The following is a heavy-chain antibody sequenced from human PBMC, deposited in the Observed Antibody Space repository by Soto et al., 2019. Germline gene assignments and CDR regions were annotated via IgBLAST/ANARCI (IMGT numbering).Heavy chain of an antibody. V-gene: IGHV1-69*01. CDR1: GGTFSSHS. J-gene: IGHJ4*02. Sequence: VQLMQSGAEVKQPGSSVKVSCKASGGTFSSHSINWVRQAPGQGLEWMGGIITLFGTANYAQNFQGRVTITADQSTRTAYMELNSLRYYDTAVYYCAREVGYGDFSAALLDWGQGTLVTVSS. CDR3: AREVGYGDFSAALLD. CDR2: IITLFGTA. D-gene: IGHD4-17*01.